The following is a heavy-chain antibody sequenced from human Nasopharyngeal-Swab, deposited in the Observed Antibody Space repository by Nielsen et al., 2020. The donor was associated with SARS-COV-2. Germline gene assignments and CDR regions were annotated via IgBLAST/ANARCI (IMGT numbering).Heavy chain of an antibody. CDR2: IYYTGST. J-gene: IGHJ4*02. D-gene: IGHD3-9*01. Sequence: ESLKISCTVSGGSVSSGSYYWSWIRQPPGKGLEWIGYIYYTGSTNYNASLKSRVTISADTSKNQFSLKLSSVTAADTAVYYCARAPLTILEYYFDYWGQGTLVTVSS. V-gene: IGHV4-61*01. CDR3: ARAPLTILEYYFDY. CDR1: GGSVSSGSYY.